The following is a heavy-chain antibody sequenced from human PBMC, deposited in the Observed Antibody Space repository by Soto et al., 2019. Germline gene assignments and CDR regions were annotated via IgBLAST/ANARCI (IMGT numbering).Heavy chain of an antibody. Sequence: PSETMSLTSTVSGGYISSYYWSWIRQPPGKGLEWIGYIYYSGSTNYNPSLKSRVTISVDTSKNQFSLKLSSVTAADTAVYYCARGRTWSYFDYWGQGTLVTVSS. V-gene: IGHV4-59*01. J-gene: IGHJ4*02. CDR1: GGYISSYY. CDR2: IYYSGST. D-gene: IGHD1-1*01. CDR3: ARGRTWSYFDY.